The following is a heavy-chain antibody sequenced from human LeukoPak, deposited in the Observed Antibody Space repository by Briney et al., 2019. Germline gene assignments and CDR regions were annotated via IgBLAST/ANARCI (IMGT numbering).Heavy chain of an antibody. CDR1: GGSISSGGYY. V-gene: IGHV4-31*03. D-gene: IGHD3-22*01. J-gene: IGHJ3*02. CDR3: ARISRITMIVVAHAFDI. Sequence: SQTLSLTCTVSGGSISSGGYYWSWIRQHPGKGLEWIGYIYYSGSTYYNPSLKSRVTISVDTSKNQFSLKLSSVTAADTAVYYCARISRITMIVVAHAFDIWGQGTMVTVSS. CDR2: IYYSGST.